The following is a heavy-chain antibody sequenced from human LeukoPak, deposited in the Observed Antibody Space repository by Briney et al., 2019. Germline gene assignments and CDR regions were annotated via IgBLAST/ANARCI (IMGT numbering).Heavy chain of an antibody. J-gene: IGHJ4*02. Sequence: PGGSLRLSCAASGFTFSSYGMHWVRQAPGKGLEWVAVIWYDGSEKYYADSVKGRFTISRDNSKNTLYLEMNRLRAEDTAVYYCAKAPRGYYDSSGYGHLDYRGQGTLVTVSS. CDR2: IWYDGSEK. CDR1: GFTFSSYG. CDR3: AKAPRGYYDSSGYGHLDY. V-gene: IGHV3-33*06. D-gene: IGHD3-22*01.